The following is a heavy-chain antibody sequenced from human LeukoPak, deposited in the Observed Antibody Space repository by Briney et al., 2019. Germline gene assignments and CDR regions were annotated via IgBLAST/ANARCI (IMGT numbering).Heavy chain of an antibody. CDR2: IIPIFGTA. V-gene: IGHV1-69*05. Sequence: SVKVSCKASGGTFSSYAISWVRQAPGQGLEWMGGIIPIFGTANYAQKFQGRVTITTDESTSTAYMELSGLRSEDTAVYYCASNPSSAGTTLYMYVWGKGTTVTVSS. D-gene: IGHD1-14*01. CDR3: ASNPSSAGTTLYMYV. CDR1: GGTFSSYA. J-gene: IGHJ6*03.